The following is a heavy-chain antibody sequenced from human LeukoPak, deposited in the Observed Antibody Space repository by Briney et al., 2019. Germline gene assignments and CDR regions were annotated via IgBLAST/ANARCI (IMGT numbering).Heavy chain of an antibody. J-gene: IGHJ4*01. D-gene: IGHD6-19*01. CDR1: GSTFSDYY. CDR3: AKGIYSSGWSYFDY. CDR2: SSGSSI. V-gene: IGHV3-11*01. Sequence: GGSLRLSCAASGSTFSDYYMSWIRQAPGKGLEWVSYSSGSSIYYADFVKGRFTISRDNAKNSLYLQMNSLRAEDTAVYYCAKGIYSSGWSYFDYWGHGTLVTVSS.